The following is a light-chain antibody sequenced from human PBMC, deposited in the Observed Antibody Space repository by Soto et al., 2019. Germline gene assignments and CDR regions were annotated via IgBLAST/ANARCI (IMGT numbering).Light chain of an antibody. Sequence: DIVMTQSPLSLPVTPGEPASISCRSSQSLLHSNGYNYLDWYLQKPGQSPQLLIFLGSNRASGVXDMXSGSGSGTDFTLKISRVEAEDVGVYYCMQALQTPWTFGQGTKVEIK. V-gene: IGKV2-28*01. CDR3: MQALQTPWT. CDR1: QSLLHSNGYNY. CDR2: LGS. J-gene: IGKJ1*01.